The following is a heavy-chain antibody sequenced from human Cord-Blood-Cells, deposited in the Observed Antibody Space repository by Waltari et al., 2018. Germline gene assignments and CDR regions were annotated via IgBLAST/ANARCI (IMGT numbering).Heavy chain of an antibody. V-gene: IGHV2-5*01. CDR2: IYLKDDK. CDR1: GFSLSTSGVG. J-gene: IGHJ4*02. Sequence: QIPLKESGPTLVKPTQTLTLTCTFSGFSLSTSGVGVGWIRQPPGKALEWLELIYLKDDKRYSPSLNSRQTITNDTAKTHLVSKTTDVDPVDTATYYCARKPEYFDYWGQGTLVTVSS. CDR3: ARKPEYFDY.